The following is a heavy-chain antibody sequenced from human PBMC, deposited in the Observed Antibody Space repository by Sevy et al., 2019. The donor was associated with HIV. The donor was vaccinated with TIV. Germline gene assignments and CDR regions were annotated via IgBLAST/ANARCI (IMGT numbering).Heavy chain of an antibody. CDR3: ARDPAALKCGGDCYSYYYYYYGMDV. CDR1: GFIFSSYE. J-gene: IGHJ6*02. Sequence: GGSLRLSCAASGFIFSSYEMSWVRQAPGKGLEWVSHISQSGGTTYYSDSVKGRFTISRDNAKNSLYLQMNSLRAEDTAVYYCARDPAALKCGGDCYSYYYYYYGMDVWGQGTTVTVSS. CDR2: ISQSGGTT. V-gene: IGHV3-48*03. D-gene: IGHD2-21*01.